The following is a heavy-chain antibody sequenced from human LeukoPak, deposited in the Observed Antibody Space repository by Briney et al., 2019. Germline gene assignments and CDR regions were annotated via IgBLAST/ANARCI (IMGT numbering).Heavy chain of an antibody. D-gene: IGHD3-22*01. J-gene: IGHJ4*02. Sequence: SETPSDTPGEPGDSLTGTNWWSWARRPPGQGLEWIGKISLAGQTNYSPSLNGRVTMSLDKSNNKLSLHLTSVTASDTATYFCSRESGSFCPFGYWGQGTLVIVSS. CDR2: ISLAGQT. CDR1: GDSLTGTNW. CDR3: SRESGSFCPFGY. V-gene: IGHV4/OR15-8*02.